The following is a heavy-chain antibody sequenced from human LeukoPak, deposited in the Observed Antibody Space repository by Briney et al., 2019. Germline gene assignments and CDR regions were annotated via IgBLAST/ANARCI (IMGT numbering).Heavy chain of an antibody. Sequence: GGSLRLSCAASGSTFSSDSMNWVRQAPGKGLEWVSSISSSSSYIYYADSGKGRFTTSRDNAKNSLYLQMSSLRAEDTAVYYCARDGVVVVAGYYFNYWGQGTLVTVPS. D-gene: IGHD2-15*01. V-gene: IGHV3-21*01. J-gene: IGHJ4*02. CDR2: ISSSSSYI. CDR3: ARDGVVVVAGYYFNY. CDR1: GSTFSSDS.